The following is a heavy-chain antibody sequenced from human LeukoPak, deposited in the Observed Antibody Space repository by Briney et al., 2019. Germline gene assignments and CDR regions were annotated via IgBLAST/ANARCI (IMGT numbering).Heavy chain of an antibody. J-gene: IGHJ4*02. Sequence: ASVKVSCKASGYTFTSYGISWVRQAPGQGLEWMGWISAYNGNTNYAQKLQGRVTITTDTSTSTAYMELRSLRSDDTAVYYCAREGSSGSYWGLFDYWGQGTLVTVSS. CDR2: ISAYNGNT. CDR3: AREGSSGSYWGLFDY. V-gene: IGHV1-18*01. CDR1: GYTFTSYG. D-gene: IGHD1-26*01.